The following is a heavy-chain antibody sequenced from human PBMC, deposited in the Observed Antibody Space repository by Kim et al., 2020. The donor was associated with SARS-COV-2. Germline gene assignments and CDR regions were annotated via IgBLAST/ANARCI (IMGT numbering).Heavy chain of an antibody. CDR2: ISSSSSYT. Sequence: GGSLRLSCAASGFTFSDYYMSWIRQAPGKGLEWVSYISSSSSYTNYADSVKGRFTISRDNAKNSLYLQMNSLRAEDTAVYYCARRPEAALGYYFDYWGQGTLVTVSS. D-gene: IGHD6-6*01. CDR3: ARRPEAALGYYFDY. V-gene: IGHV3-11*03. J-gene: IGHJ4*02. CDR1: GFTFSDYY.